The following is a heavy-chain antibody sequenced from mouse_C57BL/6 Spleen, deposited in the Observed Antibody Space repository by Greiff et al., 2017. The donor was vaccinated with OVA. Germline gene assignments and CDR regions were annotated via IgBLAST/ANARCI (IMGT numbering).Heavy chain of an antibody. D-gene: IGHD1-1*01. CDR1: GFTFSSYG. CDR2: ISSGGSYT. Sequence: EVNLVESGGDLVKPGGSLKLSCAASGFTFSSYGMSWVRQTPDKRLEWVATISSGGSYTYYPDSVKGRFTISRDNAKNTLYLQMSSLKSEDTAMYYCARRDYGNAMDYWGQGTSVTVSS. V-gene: IGHV5-6*02. J-gene: IGHJ4*01. CDR3: ARRDYGNAMDY.